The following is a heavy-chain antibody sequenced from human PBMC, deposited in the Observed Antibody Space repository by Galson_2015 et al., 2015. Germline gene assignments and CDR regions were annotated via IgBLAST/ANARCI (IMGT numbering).Heavy chain of an antibody. V-gene: IGHV3-15*01. J-gene: IGHJ4*02. CDR3: STCFPGGDLDY. CDR2: IKNKPDGGKK. Sequence: SLRLSCAASGFTFSNAWMNWVRQAPGKGLEWLGRIKNKPDGGKKDYAAPGKGRFTISRDDSKNTLILQMNSLEIDDTAVYYCSTCFPGGDLDYWGQGTLVTVSS. CDR1: GFTFSNAW. D-gene: IGHD1-1*01.